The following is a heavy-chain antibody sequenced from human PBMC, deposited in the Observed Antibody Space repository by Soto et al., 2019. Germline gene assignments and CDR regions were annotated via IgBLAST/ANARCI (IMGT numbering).Heavy chain of an antibody. CDR1: GFTFSSYG. J-gene: IGHJ4*02. CDR3: AKDVETVAGTGFDY. D-gene: IGHD6-19*01. CDR2: ISYDGSNK. V-gene: IGHV3-30*18. Sequence: GGSLRLSCAASGFTFSSYGMHWVRQAPGKGLEWVAVISYDGSNKYYADSVKGRFTISRDNSKNTLYLQMNSLRAEDTAVYYCAKDVETVAGTGFDYWGQGTLVTVSS.